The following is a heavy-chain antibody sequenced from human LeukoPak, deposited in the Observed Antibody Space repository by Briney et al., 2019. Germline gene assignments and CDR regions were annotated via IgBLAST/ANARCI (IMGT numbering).Heavy chain of an antibody. CDR1: GYTFTGYY. V-gene: IGHV1-2*02. J-gene: IGHJ6*02. CDR3: ARSLYTIFGVVTSYGMDV. CDR2: INPTSGGT. Sequence: GASVKVSCTASGYTFTGYYMHWVPHAPGQGLEWMGWINPTSGGTNYAQKFQGRVTMTRDTSISTAYMELSRLRSDDTAVYYCARSLYTIFGVVTSYGMDVWGQGTTVTVSS. D-gene: IGHD3-3*01.